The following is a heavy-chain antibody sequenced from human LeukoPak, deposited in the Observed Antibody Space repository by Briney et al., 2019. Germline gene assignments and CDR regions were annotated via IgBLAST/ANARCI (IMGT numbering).Heavy chain of an antibody. V-gene: IGHV3-23*01. CDR3: AKDSGGTYFYYYYYMDV. D-gene: IGHD1-26*01. J-gene: IGHJ6*03. CDR2: ISAGGATI. Sequence: GGSLRLSCAASGFTVITNDMTWVRQAPGKGLEWVSAISAGGATIYYADSVKGRFTVSRDNSKNTLYLHMNSLRAEDTAIYYCAKDSGGTYFYYYYYMDVWGKGTTVTVSS. CDR1: GFTVITND.